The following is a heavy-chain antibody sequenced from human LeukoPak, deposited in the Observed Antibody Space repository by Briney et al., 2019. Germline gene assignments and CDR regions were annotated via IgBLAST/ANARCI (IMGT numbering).Heavy chain of an antibody. CDR2: IYHSGST. V-gene: IGHV4-61*08. D-gene: IGHD6-13*01. CDR3: GRETIAATGTSVFFDY. J-gene: IGHJ4*02. CDR1: GASVSSSGDY. Sequence: SETLSLTCTVSGASVSSSGDYWSWIRQPPGKGLEWIGYIYHSGSTNYNPSLKSRVTISVDTSKNQFSLKLTSMTAADTAVYYCGRETIAATGTSVFFDYWGQGTLVTVSS.